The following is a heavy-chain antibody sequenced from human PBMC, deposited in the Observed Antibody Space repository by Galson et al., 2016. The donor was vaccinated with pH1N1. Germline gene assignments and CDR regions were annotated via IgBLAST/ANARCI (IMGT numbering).Heavy chain of an antibody. J-gene: IGHJ4*02. CDR1: GFSVTNNY. CDR2: TYSGGTT. Sequence: SLRLSCAASGFSVTNNYVAWVRQAPGKGLEWVSLTYSGGTTDYAAPVKGRSTISRDSAENTLYLQMNNLRPEDTAIYYCARDKRRYFYYWGQGTLVTVSS. V-gene: IGHV3-53*01. CDR3: ARDKRRYFYY.